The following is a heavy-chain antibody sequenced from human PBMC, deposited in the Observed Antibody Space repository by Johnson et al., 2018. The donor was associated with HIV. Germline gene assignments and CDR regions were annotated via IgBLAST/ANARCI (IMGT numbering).Heavy chain of an antibody. CDR3: ARESRLGPLAHAFDI. J-gene: IGHJ3*02. CDR1: GFTFSYFG. D-gene: IGHD7-27*01. CDR2: VWYDGSNK. Sequence: QVQLVESGGGVVQPGRSLRLSCAASGFTFSYFGMHWVRQAPGKGLEWVATVWYDGSNKYYADSVKGRFTISRDNSKNTLYLQMNSLRAEDTAVYYCARESRLGPLAHAFDIWGQGTMVTVSS. V-gene: IGHV3-30*19.